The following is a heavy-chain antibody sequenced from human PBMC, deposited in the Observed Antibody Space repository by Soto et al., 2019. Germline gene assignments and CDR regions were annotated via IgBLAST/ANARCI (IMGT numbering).Heavy chain of an antibody. V-gene: IGHV3-64*01. Sequence: PGESLKISCAASGFTFSSYAMHWVRQAPGKGLEYVSAISSNGGSTYYANSVKGRFTISRDNSKNTLYLQMGSLRAEDMAVYYCARWRSPYYYYYMDVWGKGTTVTVSS. CDR2: ISSNGGST. CDR3: ARWRSPYYYYYMDV. J-gene: IGHJ6*03. CDR1: GFTFSSYA.